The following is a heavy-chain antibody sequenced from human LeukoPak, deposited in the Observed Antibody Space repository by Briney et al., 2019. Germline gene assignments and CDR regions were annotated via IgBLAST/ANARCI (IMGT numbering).Heavy chain of an antibody. Sequence: ASVKCSCKASGYTFTSYGISWVRQAPGQGLEWIGLISAYNGNTNYAQKLQGRVTMTTDTSTSTAYMELRSLRSDDTAVYYCARGFNWNYPGRLDYWSQGTLVTVSS. CDR1: GYTFTSYG. CDR2: ISAYNGNT. D-gene: IGHD1-7*01. CDR3: ARGFNWNYPGRLDY. J-gene: IGHJ4*02. V-gene: IGHV1-18*01.